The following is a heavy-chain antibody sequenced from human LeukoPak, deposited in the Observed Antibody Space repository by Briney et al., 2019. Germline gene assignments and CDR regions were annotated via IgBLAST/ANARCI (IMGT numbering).Heavy chain of an antibody. CDR1: GFTVSSNY. CDR2: IYSGGST. V-gene: IGHV3-53*01. J-gene: IGHJ3*02. CDR3: ARVGAVAGFDAFDI. Sequence: GGSLRLSCAASGFTVSSNYMSWVRQAPGKGLEWVSVIYSGGSTYYADSVKCRFTISRDNSKNTLYLQMNSLRAEDTAVYYCARVGAVAGFDAFDIWGQGTMVTVSS. D-gene: IGHD6-19*01.